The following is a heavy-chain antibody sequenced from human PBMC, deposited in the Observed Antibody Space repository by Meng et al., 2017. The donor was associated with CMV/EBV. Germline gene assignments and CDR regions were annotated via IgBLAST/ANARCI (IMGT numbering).Heavy chain of an antibody. J-gene: IGHJ6*02. CDR2: IYYSGST. Sequence: GSLRLSCTVSGGSISSSSYYWGWIRQPPGKGLEWIGSIYYSGSTYYNPSLKSRVTISVDTSQNQFSLKLSSVTAADTAVYYCARIAADNSYYYYYGMDVWGQGTTVTVSS. D-gene: IGHD6-13*01. CDR3: ARIAADNSYYYYYGMDV. CDR1: GGSISSSSYY. V-gene: IGHV4-39*01.